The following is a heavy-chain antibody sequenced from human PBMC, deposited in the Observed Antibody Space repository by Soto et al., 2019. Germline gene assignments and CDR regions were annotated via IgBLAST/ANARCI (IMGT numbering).Heavy chain of an antibody. CDR3: AKDWSRRQGLGSDYFDY. V-gene: IGHV3-30*18. D-gene: IGHD6-19*01. Sequence: GGSLRLSCAASGFNFSAYGMHWVRQAPGTGLELVALLSFDASKKYYADSVKGRFTISRDNSRNTVYLQMNSLRAEDTAVYYRAKDWSRRQGLGSDYFDYWGQGTLVTVSS. J-gene: IGHJ4*02. CDR1: GFNFSAYG. CDR2: LSFDASKK.